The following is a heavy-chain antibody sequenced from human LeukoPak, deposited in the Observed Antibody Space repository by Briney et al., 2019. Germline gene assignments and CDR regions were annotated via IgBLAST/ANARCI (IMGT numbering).Heavy chain of an antibody. CDR1: GYTFTGYY. Sequence: ASVKVSCKASGYTFTGYYMHWVRQAPGQGLEWMGWINPNSGGTNYAQKFQGRVTITADKSTSTAYTELSSLRSEDTAVYYCARAVLLEGGHFDYWGQGTLVTVSS. CDR2: INPNSGGT. J-gene: IGHJ4*02. V-gene: IGHV1-2*02. D-gene: IGHD2-8*01. CDR3: ARAVLLEGGHFDY.